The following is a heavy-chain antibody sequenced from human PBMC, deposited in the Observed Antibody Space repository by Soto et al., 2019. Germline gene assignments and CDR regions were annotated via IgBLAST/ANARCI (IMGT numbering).Heavy chain of an antibody. CDR1: GFTFRSYG. J-gene: IGHJ3*02. V-gene: IGHV3-30*18. CDR2: ISNDGRKK. CDR3: AKEDYHDILTGYRGDAFDI. Sequence: PGGSLRLSCVASGFTFRSYGMHWVRQAPGKGLERLAVISNDGRKKYYADSVKGRFTISRDNSKNTLYLQMNSLRAEDTAVYSFAKEDYHDILTGYRGDAFDIWCQGTLVTVSS. D-gene: IGHD3-9*01.